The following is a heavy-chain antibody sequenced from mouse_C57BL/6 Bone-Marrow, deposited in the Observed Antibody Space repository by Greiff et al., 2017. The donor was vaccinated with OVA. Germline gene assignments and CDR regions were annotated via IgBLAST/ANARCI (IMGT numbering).Heavy chain of an antibody. CDR1: GYTFTSYW. Sequence: QVQLKQPGAELVMPGASVKLSCKASGYTFTSYWMHWVKQRPGQGLEWIGEIDPSDSYTNYNQKFKGKSTLTVDKSSSTAYMQLSSLTSEDSAVYYCARSLLRYPYYAMDYWGQGTSVTVSS. D-gene: IGHD1-1*01. CDR2: IDPSDSYT. V-gene: IGHV1-69*01. CDR3: ARSLLRYPYYAMDY. J-gene: IGHJ4*01.